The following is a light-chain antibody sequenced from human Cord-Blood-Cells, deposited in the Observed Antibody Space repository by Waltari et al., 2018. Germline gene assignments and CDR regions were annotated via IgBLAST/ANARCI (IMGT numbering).Light chain of an antibody. V-gene: IGKV3-11*01. Sequence: DIVLTQSPATLSLSPGEIATLSCRASQSVSSYLAWYQQKPGQAPRLLIYDASNRATGIPARFSGSGSGTDFTLTISSLEPEDFAVYYCQQRSNWPPYTFGQGTKLEIK. CDR1: QSVSSY. J-gene: IGKJ2*01. CDR2: DAS. CDR3: QQRSNWPPYT.